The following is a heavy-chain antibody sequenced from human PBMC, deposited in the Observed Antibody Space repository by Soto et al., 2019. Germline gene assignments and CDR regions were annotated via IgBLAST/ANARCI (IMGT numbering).Heavy chain of an antibody. J-gene: IGHJ4*02. D-gene: IGHD6-6*01. CDR3: ARRRQYSSSFTFDY. CDR2: IYYSGST. Sequence: PSETLSLTFTVSGGSMSSSSYYWGWIRQPPGKGLEWIGSIYYSGSTYYNPSLKSRVTISEDTSKNQFSLKLSSVTAADTAVYYCARRRQYSSSFTFDYWGQGTLVTVSS. V-gene: IGHV4-39*01. CDR1: GGSMSSSSYY.